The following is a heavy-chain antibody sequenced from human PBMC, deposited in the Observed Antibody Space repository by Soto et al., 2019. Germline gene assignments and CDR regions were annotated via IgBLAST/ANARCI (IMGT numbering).Heavy chain of an antibody. CDR1: GFTFGTTD. V-gene: IGHV3-23*01. J-gene: IGHJ5*02. D-gene: IGHD3-10*01. Sequence: QLLQSGGGLEQPGGSLPLSWAASGFTFGTTDMSWVRQAPGEGLEWVSTIDGSGGITYYADSVKGRFTISRDNSRNTVYLQMNSLRGDDTALYYCVKNSGWFNTWGQGALVTVSS. CDR3: VKNSGWFNT. CDR2: IDGSGGIT.